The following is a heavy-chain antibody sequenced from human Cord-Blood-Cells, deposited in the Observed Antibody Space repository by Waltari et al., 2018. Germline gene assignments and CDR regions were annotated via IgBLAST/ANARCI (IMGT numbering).Heavy chain of an antibody. CDR1: GFTSSSNS. V-gene: IGHV3-66*01. CDR2: IYSGGST. D-gene: IGHD5-12*01. Sequence: EVQLVASGGGLVQPGGSLRLSCAASGFTSSSNSMSWVRQAPGKGLEWVSIIYSGGSTYYADSVKGRFTISRDNSKNTLYLQMNSLRAEDTAVYYCARARYSGYGDAFDIWGQGTMVTVSS. J-gene: IGHJ3*02. CDR3: ARARYSGYGDAFDI.